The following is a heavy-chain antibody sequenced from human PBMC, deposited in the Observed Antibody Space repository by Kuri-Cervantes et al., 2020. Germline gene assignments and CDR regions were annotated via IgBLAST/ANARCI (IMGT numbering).Heavy chain of an antibody. CDR3: AKGGRRPTGIDYFYMDV. Sequence: ESLKISCAVYGGSFSGYYWSWIRQPPGQGLEWIGEINHSGSTSYNPSLKSRVTISVDTSKNQFSLKLSSVTAADTAVYYCAKGGRRPTGIDYFYMDVWGKGTTVTVSS. CDR1: GGSFSGYY. D-gene: IGHD1-1*01. J-gene: IGHJ6*03. CDR2: INHSGST. V-gene: IGHV4-34*01.